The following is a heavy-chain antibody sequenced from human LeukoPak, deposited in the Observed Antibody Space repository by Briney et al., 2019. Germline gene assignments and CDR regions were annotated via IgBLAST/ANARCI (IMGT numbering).Heavy chain of an antibody. CDR2: IIPIFGIA. CDR1: GGTFSSYA. CDR3: ARDPYDILTGYNWFDP. Sequence: GASVKVSCKAFGGTFSSYAISWVRQAPGQGLEWMGRIIPIFGIANYAQKFQGRVTITADKSTSTAYMELSSLRSEDTAVYYCARDPYDILTGYNWFDPWGQGTLVTVSS. J-gene: IGHJ5*02. V-gene: IGHV1-69*04. D-gene: IGHD3-9*01.